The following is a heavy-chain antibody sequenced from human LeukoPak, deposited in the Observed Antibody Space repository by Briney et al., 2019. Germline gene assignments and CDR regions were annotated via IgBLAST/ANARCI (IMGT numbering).Heavy chain of an antibody. D-gene: IGHD1-26*01. Sequence: SETLCLTCTVSGGSISSYYWSWIRQPPGKGLEWIGYIYYSGSTNYNPSLKSRVTISVDTSKNQFSLKLSSVTAADTAVYYCASGGSYYYYGMDVWGQGTTVTVSS. CDR2: IYYSGST. V-gene: IGHV4-59*01. CDR3: ASGGSYYYYGMDV. CDR1: GGSISSYY. J-gene: IGHJ6*02.